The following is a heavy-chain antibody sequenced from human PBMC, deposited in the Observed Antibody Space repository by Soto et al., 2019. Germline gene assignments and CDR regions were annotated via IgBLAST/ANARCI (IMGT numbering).Heavy chain of an antibody. CDR2: ISAYNGNT. V-gene: IGHV1-18*01. J-gene: IGHJ5*02. CDR1: GYTFTSYG. CDR3: ARDSRFLESTNWFDP. Sequence: ASVKVSCKASGYTFTSYGISWVRQAPGQGLEWMGWISAYNGNTNYAQKLQGRVTMTTDTSTSTAYMELRSLRSDDTAVYYCARDSRFLESTNWFDPWGQGTLVTVSS. D-gene: IGHD3-3*01.